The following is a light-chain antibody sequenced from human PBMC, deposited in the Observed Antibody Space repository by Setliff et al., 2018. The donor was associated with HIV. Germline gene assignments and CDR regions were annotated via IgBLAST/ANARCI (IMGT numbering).Light chain of an antibody. V-gene: IGLV2-23*02. CDR2: EVN. Sequence: QSALTQPASVSRSPGQSITISCTGTSSDIGNYDLVSWYQHHPDKAPRLIMYEVNKRPSGISNRFSGSKSGNMASLTISGLQAEDEAEYYCCSYASTGSFVFGTGTKVTVL. CDR3: CSYASTGSFV. CDR1: SSDIGNYDL. J-gene: IGLJ1*01.